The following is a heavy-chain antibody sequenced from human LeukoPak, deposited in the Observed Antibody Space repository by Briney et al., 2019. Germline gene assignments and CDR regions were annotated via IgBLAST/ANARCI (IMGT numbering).Heavy chain of an antibody. CDR2: IYYSGST. CDR1: GGSLSTYY. V-gene: IGHV4-59*08. D-gene: IGHD1-1*01. CDR3: AVNLTRHTFDI. Sequence: SETLSLTCTVSGGSLSTYYWSWIRQSPGKGLEWIGSIYYSGSTNYNPSLKSRVTISVDTSKNQFSLELSSVTAADTAVYYCAVNLTRHTFDIWGQGTMVTVSS. J-gene: IGHJ3*02.